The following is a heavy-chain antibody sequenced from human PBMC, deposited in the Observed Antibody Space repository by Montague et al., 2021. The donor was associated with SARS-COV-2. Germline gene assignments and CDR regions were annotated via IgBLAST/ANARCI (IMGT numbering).Heavy chain of an antibody. CDR1: GFTFSSYA. CDR3: ARDRWEVDTAMAHFDY. Sequence: SLRLSCAASGFTFSSYAMHWVRQAPGKGLEWVAVISYDGSNKYYADSVEGRFTISRDNSKNTLYLQMNSLRAEDTAVYYCARDRWEVDTAMAHFDYWGQGTLVTVSS. CDR2: ISYDGSNK. V-gene: IGHV3-30-3*01. D-gene: IGHD5-18*01. J-gene: IGHJ4*02.